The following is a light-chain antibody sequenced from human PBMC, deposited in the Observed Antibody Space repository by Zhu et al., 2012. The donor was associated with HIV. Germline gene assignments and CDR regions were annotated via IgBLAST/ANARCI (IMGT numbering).Light chain of an antibody. CDR1: QSASSTD. J-gene: IGKJ4*01. V-gene: IGKV3-20*01. CDR2: GAS. CDR3: QLYGTSPPLT. Sequence: EIVLTQSPGTLSLSPGERATLSCRASQSASSTDLAWYQQKPGHPPRLLIYGASNRAADIPYRFSGSGSGTDFTLTISRLEPEDFVVYYCQLYGTSPPLTFGGGTKVEMK.